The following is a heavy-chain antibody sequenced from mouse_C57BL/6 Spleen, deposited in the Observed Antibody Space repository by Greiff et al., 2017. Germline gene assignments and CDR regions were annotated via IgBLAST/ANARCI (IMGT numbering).Heavy chain of an antibody. CDR2: INPYNGGT. Sequence: EVQLQQSGPVLVKPGASVKMSCKASGYTFTDYYMNWVKQSHGKSLEWIGVINPYNGGTSYNQKFKGKATLTVDKSSSTAYMELNSLTSEDSAVYYCARKDGYDGGSSYFDYWGQGTTLTVSS. CDR1: GYTFTDYY. CDR3: ARKDGYDGGSSYFDY. V-gene: IGHV1-19*01. D-gene: IGHD2-2*01. J-gene: IGHJ2*01.